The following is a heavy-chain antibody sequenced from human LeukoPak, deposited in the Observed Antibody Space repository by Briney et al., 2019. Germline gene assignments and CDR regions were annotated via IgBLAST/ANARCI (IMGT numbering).Heavy chain of an antibody. J-gene: IGHJ4*02. CDR2: IYYSGST. D-gene: IGHD6-13*01. Sequence: PSETLSLTCTVSGGSISSYYWSWIRQPPGKGLEWIGYIYYSGSTNYNPSLESRVTISVDASKNQFSLKLSSVTAADTAVYYCARASIAAAEIDYWGQGTLVTVSS. CDR1: GGSISSYY. V-gene: IGHV4-59*01. CDR3: ARASIAAAEIDY.